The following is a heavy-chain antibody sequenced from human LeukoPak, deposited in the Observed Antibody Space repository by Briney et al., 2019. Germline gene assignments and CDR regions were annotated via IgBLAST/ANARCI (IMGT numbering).Heavy chain of an antibody. CDR1: GFTFSNYA. V-gene: IGHV3-23*01. Sequence: PGGSLRLSCVASGFTFSNYAMTWVRQVSGKGLEWVSGISASGGRTYYADSVEGRFTISRDNSKNTLYLQMNSLRVDDTAVYYCAKDGMAVVGRYDDWGQGTLVTVSS. CDR2: ISASGGRT. CDR3: AKDGMAVVGRYDD. J-gene: IGHJ4*02. D-gene: IGHD3-22*01.